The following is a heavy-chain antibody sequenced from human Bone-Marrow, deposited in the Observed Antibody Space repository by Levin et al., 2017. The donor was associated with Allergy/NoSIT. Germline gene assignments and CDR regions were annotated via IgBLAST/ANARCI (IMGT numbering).Heavy chain of an antibody. CDR1: GFTFSSYA. V-gene: IGHV3-30-3*01. D-gene: IGHD5-18*01. CDR3: AGLGGYSYGHADY. CDR2: ISYDGSNK. J-gene: IGHJ4*02. Sequence: QTGGSLRLSCAASGFTFSSYAMHWVRQAPGKGLEWVAVISYDGSNKYYADSVKGRFTISRDNSKNTLYLQMNSLRAEDTAVYYCAGLGGYSYGHADYWGQGTLVTVSS.